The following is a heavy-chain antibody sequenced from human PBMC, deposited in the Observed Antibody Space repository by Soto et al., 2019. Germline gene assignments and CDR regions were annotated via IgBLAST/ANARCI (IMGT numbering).Heavy chain of an antibody. CDR3: ARDLDY. V-gene: IGHV4-61*01. Sequence: SETLSLTCTVSGGSVSSGSYYWSWIRQPPGKRLEWIGYIYYSGSTNYNPSLKSRVTISVDTSKNQFSLKLSSVTAADTAVYYCARDLDYWGQGTLVTGSS. CDR2: IYYSGST. CDR1: GGSVSSGSYY. J-gene: IGHJ4*02.